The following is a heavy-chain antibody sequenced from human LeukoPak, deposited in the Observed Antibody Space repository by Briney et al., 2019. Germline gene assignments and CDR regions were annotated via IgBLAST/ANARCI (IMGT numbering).Heavy chain of an antibody. CDR1: WFPFSCHW. CDR2: IKQDGSEK. D-gene: IGHD2-2*01. CDR3: ARWRGSTSERSDY. Sequence: GGSPELPWGTPWFPFSCHWVSLVRQAPGEGLEWVANIKQDGSEKYYVDSVKGRFTISRDNAKNSLYLQMDSLRVEDTATYYCARWRGSTSERSDYWGQGTLVTVSS. V-gene: IGHV3-7*01. J-gene: IGHJ4*02.